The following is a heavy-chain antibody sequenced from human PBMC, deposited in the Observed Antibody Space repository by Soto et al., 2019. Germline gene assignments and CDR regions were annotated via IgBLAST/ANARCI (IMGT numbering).Heavy chain of an antibody. CDR3: ARDMGRYCSGGSCYVDSHRGDY. CDR1: GGTFSSYA. D-gene: IGHD2-15*01. CDR2: IIPIFGTA. J-gene: IGHJ4*02. Sequence: QVQLVQSGAEVKKPGSSVKVSCKASGGTFSSYAISWVRQAPGQGLEWMGGIIPIFGTANYAQKFQGRVAITADDSTSTADMELSSLRSEETALYYCARDMGRYCSGGSCYVDSHRGDYWGQGTLVTVSS. V-gene: IGHV1-69*01.